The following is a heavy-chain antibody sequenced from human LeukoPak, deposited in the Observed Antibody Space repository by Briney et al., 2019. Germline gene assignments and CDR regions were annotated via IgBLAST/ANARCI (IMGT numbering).Heavy chain of an antibody. CDR2: ISSSGSTI. CDR3: ARDVTIFGVVAMDV. V-gene: IGHV3-11*04. D-gene: IGHD3-3*01. J-gene: IGHJ6*03. Sequence: PGGSLRLSCAASGFTFSDYYMSWIRQAPGKGLEWVSYISSSGSTIYYADSVKGRFTISGDNAKNSLYLQMNSLRAEDTAVYYCARDVTIFGVVAMDVWGKGTTVTVSS. CDR1: GFTFSDYY.